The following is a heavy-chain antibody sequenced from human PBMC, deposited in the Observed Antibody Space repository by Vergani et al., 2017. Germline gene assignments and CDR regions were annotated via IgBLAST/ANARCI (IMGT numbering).Heavy chain of an antibody. Sequence: QVQLVQSGAEVKKPGSSVKVSCKAFGYSFTAYYIHWVRQAPGQGLEWMGWVNPITGDTNYAQKFQGRVTLTRDTSVNTAYMELSSLTSDDTSVYYCAIPDPPTTSLSPWGQGTLVTVSS. CDR3: AIPDPPTTSLSP. CDR1: GYSFTAYY. V-gene: IGHV1-2*02. J-gene: IGHJ5*02. D-gene: IGHD1-14*01. CDR2: VNPITGDT.